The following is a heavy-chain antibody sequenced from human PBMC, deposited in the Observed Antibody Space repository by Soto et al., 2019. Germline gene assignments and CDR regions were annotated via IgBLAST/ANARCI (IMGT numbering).Heavy chain of an antibody. V-gene: IGHV1-69*13. J-gene: IGHJ4*02. D-gene: IGHD3-22*01. Sequence: GASVKVSCKASGGTFSSYAISWVRQAPGQGLEWMGGIIPIFGTANYAQKFQGRVTITADESTSTAYMELSSLRSEDTAVYYCARSTSDSSAYSHAPHLDYWGQGTLVTVSS. CDR1: GGTFSSYA. CDR2: IIPIFGTA. CDR3: ARSTSDSSAYSHAPHLDY.